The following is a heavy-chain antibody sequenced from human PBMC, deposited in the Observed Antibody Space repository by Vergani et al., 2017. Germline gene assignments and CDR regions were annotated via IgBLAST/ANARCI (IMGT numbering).Heavy chain of an antibody. Sequence: QVQLVQSGAEVRKPAASVKVSCKASGYTFTGYLMHWVRQAPGQGLEWMGWINPNGGGTNYAQKFQGRVTITADESTSTAYMALSSLRSEDTAVYYCAREVRGSIAARGVMDVWGKGTTVTVSS. CDR1: GYTFTGYL. CDR3: AREVRGSIAARGVMDV. V-gene: IGHV1-2*02. D-gene: IGHD6-6*01. CDR2: INPNGGGT. J-gene: IGHJ6*03.